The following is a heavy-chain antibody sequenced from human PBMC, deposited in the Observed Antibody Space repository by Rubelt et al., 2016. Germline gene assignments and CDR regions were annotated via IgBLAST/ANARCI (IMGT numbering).Heavy chain of an antibody. J-gene: IGHJ6*02. CDR3: AKDIATSSHYALDV. CDR2: IKWNSGSI. CDR1: GFTFDDYA. D-gene: IGHD6-6*01. V-gene: IGHV3-9*01. Sequence: MQLVESGGGLVQPGRSLRLSCAASGFTFDDYAMHWVRQVPGKALEWVQGIKWNSGSIGYADSVKGRFTISRNNAKNSLYLQRNSLRAEDTAWYYWAKDIATSSHYALDVWGQGTTVTVSS.